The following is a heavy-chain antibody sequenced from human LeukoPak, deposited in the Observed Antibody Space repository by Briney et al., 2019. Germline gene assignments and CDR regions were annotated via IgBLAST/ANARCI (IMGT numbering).Heavy chain of an antibody. Sequence: ASVKVSCKASGYTFTAYYIHWVRQAPGQGLEWMGWINPNSGAIDYAQRFQGRVTVTRDTSISTAYMQLSGLRSDDTAVYYCARDRGDDFWGGFDYWGQGTLVTVSS. V-gene: IGHV1-2*02. CDR1: GYTFTAYY. CDR3: ARDRGDDFWGGFDY. CDR2: INPNSGAI. D-gene: IGHD3-3*01. J-gene: IGHJ4*02.